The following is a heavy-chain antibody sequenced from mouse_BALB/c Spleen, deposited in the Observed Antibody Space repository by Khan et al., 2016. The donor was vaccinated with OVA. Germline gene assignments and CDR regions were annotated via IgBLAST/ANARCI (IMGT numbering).Heavy chain of an antibody. CDR1: GFTFSAYS. D-gene: IGHD1-1*01. V-gene: IGHV5-6*01. CDR3: ASHFTGCFAY. CDR2: INSDGYYT. Sequence: EVQLVESGGDLMKPGGSLKLSCAASGFTFSAYSMSWVRQTPDKRLEWVATINSDGYYTYYPDSVQGRFTITRNNAKNTLSLQMSSLKSEDTAIYYCASHFTGCFAYWGQGTLVTVSA. J-gene: IGHJ3*01.